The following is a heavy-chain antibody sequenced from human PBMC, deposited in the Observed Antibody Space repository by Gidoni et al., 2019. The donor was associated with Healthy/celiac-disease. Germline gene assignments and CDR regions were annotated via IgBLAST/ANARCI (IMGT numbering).Heavy chain of an antibody. J-gene: IGHJ4*02. V-gene: IGHV3-23*01. D-gene: IGHD3-3*01. CDR3: AKLAPTLRFLEWSQ. Sequence: EVQLFASGGGLVQPGGSLRLSCASYGFTFSSYAMSWVRQPPGKGLEWVSAISGSGGSTYYADAVKGRFTISRDNSKNTLYLQMNSLRAEDTAVYYCAKLAPTLRFLEWSQWGQGTLVTVSS. CDR1: GFTFSSYA. CDR2: ISGSGGST.